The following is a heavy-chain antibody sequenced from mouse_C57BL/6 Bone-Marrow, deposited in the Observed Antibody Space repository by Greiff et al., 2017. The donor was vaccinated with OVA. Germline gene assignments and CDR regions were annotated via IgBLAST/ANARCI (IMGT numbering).Heavy chain of an antibody. CDR2: IWRGGST. CDR3: AKNNYGSSYDWYFEV. Sequence: QIQLKESGPGLVQPSQSLSITCTVSGFSLTSYGVHWVRQSPGKGLEWLGVIWRGGSTDYNAAFMSRLGITKDNSKSQVFFKMNSLQADDTAIYYCAKNNYGSSYDWYFEVWGTGTTVTVSS. CDR1: GFSLTSYG. V-gene: IGHV2-5*01. J-gene: IGHJ1*03. D-gene: IGHD1-1*01.